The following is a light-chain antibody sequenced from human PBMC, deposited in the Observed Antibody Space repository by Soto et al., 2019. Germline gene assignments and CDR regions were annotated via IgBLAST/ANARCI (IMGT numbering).Light chain of an antibody. CDR3: QQYGSSPRT. V-gene: IGKV3-20*01. CDR1: QSVTSK. Sequence: EIALTQSTGTLSLSPGERATLSCTASQSVTSKLAWYQQKPGQAPRLLISGASSRATGIPDRFSGSGSGTDFTLTIGRLEPEDFAVDYCQQYGSSPRTFGQGTKVDI. J-gene: IGKJ1*01. CDR2: GAS.